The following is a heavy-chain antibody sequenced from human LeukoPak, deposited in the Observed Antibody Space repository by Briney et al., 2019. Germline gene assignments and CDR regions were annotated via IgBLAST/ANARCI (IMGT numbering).Heavy chain of an antibody. V-gene: IGHV4-59*12. CDR1: GGSISSDY. CDR2: IYDSGST. CDR3: ARDPYCSGGSCYPFDY. J-gene: IGHJ4*02. D-gene: IGHD2-15*01. Sequence: SETLSLTCTVSGGSISSDYWSWIRQPPGKGLGWIGYIYDSGSTNYNPSLKSRVTISVDTSKNQFSLKLSSVTAADTAVYYCARDPYCSGGSCYPFDYWGQGTLVTVSS.